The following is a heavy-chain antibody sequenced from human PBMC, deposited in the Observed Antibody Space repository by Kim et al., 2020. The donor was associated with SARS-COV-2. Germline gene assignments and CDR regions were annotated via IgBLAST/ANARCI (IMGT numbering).Heavy chain of an antibody. CDR1: GFIFSRAW. J-gene: IGHJ1*01. V-gene: IGHV3-15*01. D-gene: IGHD2-2*01. Sequence: GGSLRLSCAVSGFIFSRAWMSWVRQAPGKGLEWVGRIKVRSDAESTDYAAPVRGRFTISRDDSKNTLYLHMNSLRVDDTVVYYCMTECRCTCCYGSWGLG. CDR2: IKVRSDAEST. CDR3: MTECRCTCCYGS.